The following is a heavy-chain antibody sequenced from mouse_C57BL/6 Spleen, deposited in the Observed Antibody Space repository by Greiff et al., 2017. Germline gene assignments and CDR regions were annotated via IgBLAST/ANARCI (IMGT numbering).Heavy chain of an antibody. D-gene: IGHD1-1*01. J-gene: IGHJ3*01. CDR1: GFSLTSYG. CDR2: IWSGGST. CDR3: ARESYYGSSYPWFAY. V-gene: IGHV2-2*01. Sequence: VMLVESGPGLVQPSQSLSITCPVSGFSLTSYGVHWVRQSPGKGLEWLGVIWSGGSTDYNAAFISRLSISKDNSKSPVFFKMNSLQADDTAIYYCARESYYGSSYPWFAYWGQGTLVTVSA.